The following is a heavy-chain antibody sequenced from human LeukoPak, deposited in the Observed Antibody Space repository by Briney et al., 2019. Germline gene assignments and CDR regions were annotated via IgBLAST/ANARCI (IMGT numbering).Heavy chain of an antibody. J-gene: IGHJ4*02. V-gene: IGHV1-2*02. Sequence: ASVKVSCKASGYTFSNYYMHWVRQAPGQGLEWMGWINPNSGGTNYAQKFQGRVTMTRDTSISTAYMELSRLRSDDTAVYYCARTYSSGWYLTYYFDYWGQGTLVTVSS. CDR3: ARTYSSGWYLTYYFDY. CDR2: INPNSGGT. D-gene: IGHD6-19*01. CDR1: GYTFSNYY.